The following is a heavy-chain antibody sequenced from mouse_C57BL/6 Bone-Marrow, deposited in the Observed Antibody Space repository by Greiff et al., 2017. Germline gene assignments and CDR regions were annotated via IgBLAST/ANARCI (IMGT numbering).Heavy chain of an antibody. CDR1: GFTFSSYA. Sequence: EVQVLESGGGLVKPGGSLKLSCAASGFTFSSYAMSWVRQTPEKRLEWVATISDGGSYTYYPDNVKGRFTNSKENAKNNLCLQMSHLKAEDTAMYCDAGSRTDWDFDYWGQGTTLTVSS. CDR3: AGSRTDWDFDY. J-gene: IGHJ2*01. CDR2: ISDGGSYT. V-gene: IGHV5-4*01. D-gene: IGHD4-1*01.